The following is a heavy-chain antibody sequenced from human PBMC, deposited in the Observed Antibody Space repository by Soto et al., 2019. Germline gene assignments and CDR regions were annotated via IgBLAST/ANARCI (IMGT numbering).Heavy chain of an antibody. D-gene: IGHD2-15*01. CDR1: GFTFSRYG. V-gene: IGHV3-21*02. CDR2: ISGLSSFI. J-gene: IGHJ6*02. CDR3: VRAPQKRLADSDYYGMDV. Sequence: EVQLVESGGGLVKPGGSLRLSCAASGFTFSRYGMNWVRQAPGEGLELGSSISGLSSFIYYADSVKGRFTVSRDNVKNSLFVQMNSLSAEDTAVYYCVRAPQKRLADSDYYGMDVWGQGTTVIVSS.